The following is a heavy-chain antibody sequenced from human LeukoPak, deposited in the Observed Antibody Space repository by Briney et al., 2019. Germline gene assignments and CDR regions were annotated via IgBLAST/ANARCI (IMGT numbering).Heavy chain of an antibody. V-gene: IGHV4-39*01. CDR1: GGSISSRSYY. CDR2: IYYSGNT. D-gene: IGHD3/OR15-3a*01. Sequence: PSETLSLTCTVSGGSISSRSYYWGWIRQPPGKGLEWIGSIYYSGNTYYNASLKSQASISIDTSKNQFSLKLTSVTAADTAVYYCAGQTGSRLFILPGGQGTLVTVSS. CDR3: AGQTGSRLFILP. J-gene: IGHJ4*02.